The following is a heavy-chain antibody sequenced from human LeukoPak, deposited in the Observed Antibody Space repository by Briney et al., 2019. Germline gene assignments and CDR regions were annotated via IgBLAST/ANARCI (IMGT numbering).Heavy chain of an antibody. Sequence: PSETLSLTCAASGGSFSDYYWSWIRQPPGKGLEWIGEINHSGSTNYKPSLKSRVTISLDTSKSQFSLKLSSVTAADTAVYYCATLRTIKPGVKDAFDIWGQGTLVTVSS. CDR2: INHSGST. V-gene: IGHV4-34*01. J-gene: IGHJ3*02. CDR1: GGSFSDYY. CDR3: ATLRTIKPGVKDAFDI. D-gene: IGHD4/OR15-4a*01.